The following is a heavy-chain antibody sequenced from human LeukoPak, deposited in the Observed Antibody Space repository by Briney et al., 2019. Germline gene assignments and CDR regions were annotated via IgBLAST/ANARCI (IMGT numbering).Heavy chain of an antibody. J-gene: IGHJ4*02. CDR1: GFTFSSYW. D-gene: IGHD5-18*01. Sequence: GGSLRLSCAASGFTFSSYWMHWVRQAPGKGLVWVSRINSDGSSTSYADSVQGRFTISRDNAKNTLYLQMNSLRAEDTAVYYCARDSATAMVPDYWGQGTLVTVSS. V-gene: IGHV3-74*01. CDR3: ARDSATAMVPDY. CDR2: INSDGSST.